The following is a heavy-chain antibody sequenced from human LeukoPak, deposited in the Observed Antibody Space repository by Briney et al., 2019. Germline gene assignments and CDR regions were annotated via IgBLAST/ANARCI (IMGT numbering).Heavy chain of an antibody. CDR2: ISSNGGST. CDR1: GFTFSSYA. V-gene: IGHV3-64*01. D-gene: IGHD6-19*01. J-gene: IGHJ4*02. CDR3: ARLYSSGWYSFFDY. Sequence: PGGSLRLSCAASGFTFSSYAMHWVRQAPGKGLEYVSAISSNGGSTYYANSVKGRVTISRDNSKNTLYLQMGSLRAEDMAVYYCARLYSSGWYSFFDYWGQGTLVTVSS.